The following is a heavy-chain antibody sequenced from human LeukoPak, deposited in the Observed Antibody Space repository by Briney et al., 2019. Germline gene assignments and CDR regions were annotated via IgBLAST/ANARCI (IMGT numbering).Heavy chain of an antibody. CDR3: ARARVLGGGENFDY. CDR1: GFTFSRHT. V-gene: IGHV3-48*04. Sequence: TGGSLRLSCAASGFTFSRHTMNWVRQAPGKGLEWIAYISGSSSTIYYADSVKGRFTISRDNANNSLYLQMNSLGAEDTAMYYCARARVLGGGENFDYWGQGTLVTVSS. D-gene: IGHD2-8*02. CDR2: ISGSSSTI. J-gene: IGHJ4*02.